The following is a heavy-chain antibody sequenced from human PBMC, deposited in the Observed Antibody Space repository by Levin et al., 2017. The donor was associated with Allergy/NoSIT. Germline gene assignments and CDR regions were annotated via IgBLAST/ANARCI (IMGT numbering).Heavy chain of an antibody. V-gene: IGHV4-34*01. J-gene: IGHJ4*02. CDR3: ARDVSSWDDY. CDR1: GGSFSGYY. Sequence: PSETLSLTCAVYGGSFSGYYWSWIRQPPGKGLEWIGEINHSGSTNYNPSLKSRVTISVDTSKNQFSLKLSSVTAADTAVYYCARDVSSWDDYWGQGTLVTVSS. D-gene: IGHD6-13*01. CDR2: INHSGST.